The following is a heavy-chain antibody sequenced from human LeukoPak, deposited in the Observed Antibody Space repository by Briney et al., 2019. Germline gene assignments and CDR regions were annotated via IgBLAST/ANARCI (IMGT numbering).Heavy chain of an antibody. CDR1: GFTFSDYW. CDR3: AREADGAHNWYLDL. D-gene: IGHD4/OR15-4a*01. Sequence: GGSLRLSCAASGFTFSDYWMHWARQVPGKGLVWVARILNDGSATTYADFVKGRLTISRDNAKNTLYLQMNSLRVEDTAVYYCAREADGAHNWYLDLWGRGTLVPVSS. CDR2: ILNDGSAT. J-gene: IGHJ2*01. V-gene: IGHV3-74*01.